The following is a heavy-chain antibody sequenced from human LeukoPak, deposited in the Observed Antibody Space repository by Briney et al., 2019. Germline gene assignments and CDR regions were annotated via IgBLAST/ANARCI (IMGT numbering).Heavy chain of an antibody. CDR1: GYKFTGYY. V-gene: IGHV1-2*02. D-gene: IGHD5-18*01. Sequence: ASVKVSCKASGYKFTGYYMHWVRQAPGQGLEWMGWIDPNSGDSHHAQKFQGRVTMTRDTSIGTAYMELSRLRSDDTAVYYCAREIGGILVFDYWGQGTLVTVFS. CDR2: IDPNSGDS. CDR3: AREIGGILVFDY. J-gene: IGHJ4*02.